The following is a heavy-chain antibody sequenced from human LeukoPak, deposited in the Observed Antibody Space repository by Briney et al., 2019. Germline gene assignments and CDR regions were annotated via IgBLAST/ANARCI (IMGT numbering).Heavy chain of an antibody. CDR3: ARDRAALGPREFDP. CDR1: GYTFTGYY. Sequence: SVKVSCKASGYTFTGYYMHWVRQAPGQGLEWMGWINPNSGGTNYAQKFQGRVTMARDTSISTAYMELSRLRSDDTAVYYCARDRAALGPREFDPWGQGTLVTVSS. CDR2: INPNSGGT. J-gene: IGHJ5*02. V-gene: IGHV1-2*02. D-gene: IGHD3-16*01.